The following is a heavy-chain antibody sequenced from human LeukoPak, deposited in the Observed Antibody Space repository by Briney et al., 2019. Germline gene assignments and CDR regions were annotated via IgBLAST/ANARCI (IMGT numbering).Heavy chain of an antibody. Sequence: GGSLRLSCAASGFTFSSYAMSWVRQAPGKGLEWVSTITGSGGSSYYADSVKGRFTISRDNSKNTLYLQMNSLRAEDTAVYYCAKDRWFYGMDVWGQGTTVTVSS. J-gene: IGHJ6*02. V-gene: IGHV3-23*01. CDR3: AKDRWFYGMDV. CDR1: GFTFSSYA. D-gene: IGHD4-23*01. CDR2: ITGSGGSS.